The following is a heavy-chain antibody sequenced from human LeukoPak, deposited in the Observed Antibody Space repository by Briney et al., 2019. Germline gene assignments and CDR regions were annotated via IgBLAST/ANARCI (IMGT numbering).Heavy chain of an antibody. Sequence: GGSLRLSCAASGFTFSSYSMNWVRQAPGKGLEWVSSISSSSSYIYYADSVKGRFTISRDNSKNTLYLQMNSLRAEDTAVYYCAKDWQYCGGDCYFFDYWGQGTLVTVSS. CDR1: GFTFSSYS. V-gene: IGHV3-21*04. CDR3: AKDWQYCGGDCYFFDY. J-gene: IGHJ4*02. D-gene: IGHD2-21*02. CDR2: ISSSSSYI.